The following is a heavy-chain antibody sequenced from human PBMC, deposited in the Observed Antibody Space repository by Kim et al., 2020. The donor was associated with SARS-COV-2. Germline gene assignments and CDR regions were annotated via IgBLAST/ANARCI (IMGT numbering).Heavy chain of an antibody. CDR2: ISSSGSTI. CDR1: GFTFSGYE. J-gene: IGHJ6*02. CDR3: ARDDTDYDYVWGSSPDYGMDV. D-gene: IGHD3-16*01. V-gene: IGHV3-48*03. Sequence: GGSLRLSCAASGFTFSGYEMNWVRQAPGKGLEWVSYISSSGSTIYYADSVKGRFTISRDNAKTSLSLQMNSLRAEDTAVYYCARDDTDYDYVWGSSPDYGMDVWGQGTTVTVSS.